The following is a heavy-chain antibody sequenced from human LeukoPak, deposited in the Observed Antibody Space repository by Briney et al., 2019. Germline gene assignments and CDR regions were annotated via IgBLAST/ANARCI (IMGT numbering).Heavy chain of an antibody. D-gene: IGHD6-19*01. Sequence: PGGSLRLSCAASRFTFSTYAMSWIRQPPGKGLEWTGSIDHSGSTYYNPSLKSRITISLDTSKNQFSLNLSSVTAADTAVYYCARDSALAQAVMFDYWGQGTLVTVSS. CDR1: RFTFSTYA. V-gene: IGHV4-38-2*02. CDR2: IDHSGST. J-gene: IGHJ4*02. CDR3: ARDSALAQAVMFDY.